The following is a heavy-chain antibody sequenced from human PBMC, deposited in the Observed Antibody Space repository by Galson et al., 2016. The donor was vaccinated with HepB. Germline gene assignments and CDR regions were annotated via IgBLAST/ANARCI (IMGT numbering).Heavy chain of an antibody. CDR2: MNPNSGDT. V-gene: IGHV1-8*01. CDR1: GYSFLSHD. D-gene: IGHD4-23*01. Sequence: SVKVSCKASGYSFLSHDIDWIRQTTGQGLEWMGWMNPNSGDTYYAKKFQGRVNMTRNIAMTTAYMELPSLRSDDTAVYYCARGRSPVDYGGVSDGMDLWGQGTTVIVSS. J-gene: IGHJ6*02. CDR3: ARGRSPVDYGGVSDGMDL.